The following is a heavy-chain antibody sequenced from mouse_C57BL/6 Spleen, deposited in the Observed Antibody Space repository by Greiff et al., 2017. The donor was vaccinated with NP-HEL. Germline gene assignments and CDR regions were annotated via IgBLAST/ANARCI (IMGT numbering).Heavy chain of an antibody. J-gene: IGHJ2*01. CDR1: GYSITSGYY. V-gene: IGHV3-6*01. CDR3: ARGRDYFDY. Sequence: DVQLQESGPGLVKPSQSLSLTCSVTGYSITSGYYWNWIRQFPGNKLEWMGYISYDGSNNYNPSLKNRISITRDTSKNQFFLKLNSVTTEDTATYDCARGRDYFDYWGQGTTLTVSS. CDR2: ISYDGSN.